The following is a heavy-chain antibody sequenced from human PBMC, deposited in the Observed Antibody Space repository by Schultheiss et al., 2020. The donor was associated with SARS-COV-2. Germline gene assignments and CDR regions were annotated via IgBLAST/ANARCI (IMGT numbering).Heavy chain of an antibody. J-gene: IGHJ5*02. V-gene: IGHV3-23*01. CDR1: GFTFSSYA. Sequence: GGSLRLSCAASGFTFSSYAMSWVRQAPGKGLEWVSAISGSGGSTYYADSVKGRFTISRDNSKNTLYLQMNSLRAEDTAVYYCAKDGGPISSGWFNWFDPWGQGTLVTVSS. CDR3: AKDGGPISSGWFNWFDP. D-gene: IGHD6-19*01. CDR2: ISGSGGST.